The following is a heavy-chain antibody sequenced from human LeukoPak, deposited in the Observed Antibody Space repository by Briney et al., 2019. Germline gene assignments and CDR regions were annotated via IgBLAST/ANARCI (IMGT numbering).Heavy chain of an antibody. D-gene: IGHD3-10*01. V-gene: IGHV1-2*02. CDR1: GSTFTGYY. J-gene: IGHJ4*02. CDR2: INPNRGRT. CDR3: ARTYYGSGSYYY. Sequence: GASVKVSCKASGSTFTGYYVRWERQAPGQGLEWMGWINPNRGRTNYAQKFQGRVNMTRDTSISTAYMELSRLRSDDTAVYYCARTYYGSGSYYYWGQGTLVTVSS.